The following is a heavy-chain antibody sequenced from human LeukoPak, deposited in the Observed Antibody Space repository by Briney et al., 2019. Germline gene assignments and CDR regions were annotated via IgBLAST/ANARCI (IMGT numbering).Heavy chain of an antibody. D-gene: IGHD6-13*01. CDR1: GGSFSGYD. CDR2: INHSGST. Sequence: SETLSLTCALYGGSFSGYDWSWIRQPPGKGLEWIGEINHSGSTNYNPSLKSRVTISVDTSKNQFSLKLSSVTAADTAVYYCARHSSSWSPNPDYWGQGTLVIVSS. J-gene: IGHJ4*02. V-gene: IGHV4-34*01. CDR3: ARHSSSWSPNPDY.